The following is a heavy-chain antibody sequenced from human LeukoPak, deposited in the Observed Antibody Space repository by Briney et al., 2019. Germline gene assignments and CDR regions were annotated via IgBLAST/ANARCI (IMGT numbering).Heavy chain of an antibody. CDR1: GGSFSGYY. D-gene: IGHD3-22*01. CDR3: VRGRYYYDSSDY. J-gene: IGHJ4*02. V-gene: IGHV4-34*01. Sequence: SETLSLTCAVYGGSFSGYYWSWIRQPPGKGLEWIGEINHSGSTNYNPSLKSRVTISVDTSKNQFSLKLSSVTAADTAVYYCVRGRYYYDSSDYWGQGTLVTVSS. CDR2: INHSGST.